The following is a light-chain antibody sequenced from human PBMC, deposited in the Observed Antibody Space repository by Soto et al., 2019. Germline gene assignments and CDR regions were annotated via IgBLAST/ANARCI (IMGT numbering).Light chain of an antibody. CDR3: HQYNNWSLGT. J-gene: IGKJ1*01. CDR1: QSVYVN. V-gene: IGKV3-15*01. Sequence: ETELTQSPATLSVSPGERATLSCRARQSVYVNLAWYQHKPGQSPRLLIYGASTRATGVPARFSGSGSGTEFPLTISSLQAEDSAVYYCHQYNNWSLGTFGPGTKV. CDR2: GAS.